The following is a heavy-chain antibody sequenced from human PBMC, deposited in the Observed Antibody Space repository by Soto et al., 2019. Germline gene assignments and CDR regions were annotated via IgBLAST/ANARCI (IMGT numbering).Heavy chain of an antibody. CDR1: GFTFDDYA. Sequence: GGSLRLSCAASGFTFDDYAMHWVRQAPGKGLEWVSGISWNSGSIGYADSVKGRFTISRDNAKNSPYLQMNSLRAEDTALYYCAKDSSPDRTVAFDIWGQGTMVTVSS. J-gene: IGHJ3*02. D-gene: IGHD4-17*01. V-gene: IGHV3-9*01. CDR3: AKDSSPDRTVAFDI. CDR2: ISWNSGSI.